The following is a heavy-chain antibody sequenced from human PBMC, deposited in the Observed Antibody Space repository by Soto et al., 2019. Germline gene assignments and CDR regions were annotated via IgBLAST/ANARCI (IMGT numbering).Heavy chain of an antibody. D-gene: IGHD6-6*01. CDR1: GGSISSGGYY. J-gene: IGHJ4*02. V-gene: IGHV4-31*03. CDR2: IYYSGST. CDR3: ARIWGIAARQGPLTFDF. Sequence: QVRLQESGPGLVKPSQTLSLTCTVSGGSISSGGYYWSWIRQHPVKGLEWIGYIYYSGSTYYNPSRKSRVTLSVDTSKNQFSLKLSSVTAADTAVYYCARIWGIAARQGPLTFDFWGQGTLVTVSS.